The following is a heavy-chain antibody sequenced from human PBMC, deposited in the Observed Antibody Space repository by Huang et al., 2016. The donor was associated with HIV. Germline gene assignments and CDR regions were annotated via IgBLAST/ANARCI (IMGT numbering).Heavy chain of an antibody. CDR3: ARAKDTWDAYDI. D-gene: IGHD5-18*01. Sequence: QVQLVESGGGVVHPGRSLRLSCAASGFPFNNHAVHWVRKAPGRRLEWVAVISNDGSNNYYADSVKGRFTISRDSSKSTLFLHMTSLRTEDTAVYYCARAKDTWDAYDIWGQGTMDIVSS. J-gene: IGHJ3*02. CDR1: GFPFNNHA. V-gene: IGHV3-30-3*01. CDR2: ISNDGSNN.